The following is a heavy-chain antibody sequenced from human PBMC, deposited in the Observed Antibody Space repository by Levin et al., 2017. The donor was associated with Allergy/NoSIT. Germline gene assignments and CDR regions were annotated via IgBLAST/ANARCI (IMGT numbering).Heavy chain of an antibody. Sequence: GGSLRLSCVASGFKFDDYAMHWVRRVPGKGLEWVSGISWNRANIYYADSVKSRFTISRDNAENTLYLQVNSLSTEDTALYYCVKSVTYDSSGFLTYFDYWGLGTLVTVSS. J-gene: IGHJ4*02. V-gene: IGHV3-9*01. CDR1: GFKFDDYA. CDR3: VKSVTYDSSGFLTYFDY. CDR2: ISWNRANI. D-gene: IGHD3-22*01.